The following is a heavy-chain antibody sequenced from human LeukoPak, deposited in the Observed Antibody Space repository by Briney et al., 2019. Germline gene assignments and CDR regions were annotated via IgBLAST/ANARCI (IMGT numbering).Heavy chain of an antibody. CDR2: NYSSGNT. Sequence: PSETLSLTCTVSGVSFSTYYWTWIRQPAGKGLEWIGRNYSSGNTNYNPSLESRVTMSIDTSKNQFSLKLTSVTAADTAVYYCARERGDLRGDAFDIWGQGTMVTVSS. D-gene: IGHD3-10*01. J-gene: IGHJ3*02. V-gene: IGHV4-4*07. CDR3: ARERGDLRGDAFDI. CDR1: GVSFSTYY.